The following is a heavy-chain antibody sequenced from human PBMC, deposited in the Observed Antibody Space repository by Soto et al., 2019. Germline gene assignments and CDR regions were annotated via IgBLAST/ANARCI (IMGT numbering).Heavy chain of an antibody. J-gene: IGHJ4*02. CDR1: GGSISDSSHY. V-gene: IGHV4-39*01. D-gene: IGHD2-15*01. Sequence: PSETLSLTXTVSGGSISDSSHYWAWIRQPPGKGLEWIATINYSGRTYYNPSLRSRVTISVDTSRDQFSLNLNSVTAEDTAVYYCVRDMQLWRLDSWGQGTLVTVSS. CDR3: VRDMQLWRLDS. CDR2: INYSGRT.